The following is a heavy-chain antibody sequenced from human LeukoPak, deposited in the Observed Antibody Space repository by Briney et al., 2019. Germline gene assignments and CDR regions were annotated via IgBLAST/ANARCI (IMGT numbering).Heavy chain of an antibody. Sequence: ASGERAWMAAGDAFSSYDINWVRQATGQGLEWMGWMNPNSGNTGYAQKFQGRVTMTRNTSISTAYMELSSLRSEDTAVYYCARGLRRGWWFDPWGQGTLVTVSS. CDR1: GDAFSSYD. CDR2: MNPNSGNT. CDR3: ARGLRRGWWFDP. V-gene: IGHV1-8*01. D-gene: IGHD3-3*01. J-gene: IGHJ5*02.